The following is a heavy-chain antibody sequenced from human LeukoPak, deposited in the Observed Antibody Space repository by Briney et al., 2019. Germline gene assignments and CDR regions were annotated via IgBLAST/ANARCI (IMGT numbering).Heavy chain of an antibody. J-gene: IGHJ4*02. D-gene: IGHD3-9*01. CDR2: IIPIFGTA. Sequence: SVTVSCKASGGTLSSYAISWVRQAPGQGLEWMGGIIPIFGTANYAQKFQGRVTITADKSTSTAYMELSSLRSEDTAVYYCARLSDILTGYYGYWGQGTLVTVSS. CDR3: ARLSDILTGYYGY. V-gene: IGHV1-69*06. CDR1: GGTLSSYA.